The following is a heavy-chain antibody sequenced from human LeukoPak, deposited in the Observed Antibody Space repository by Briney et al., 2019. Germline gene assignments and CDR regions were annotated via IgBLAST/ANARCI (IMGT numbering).Heavy chain of an antibody. Sequence: GGSLRLSCAASGFTFSSYAMHWVRQAPGKGLEWVAVISYDGSNKYYADSVKGRFTISRDNSKNTLYLQMNSLRAEDTAVCYCARDWVITIFGYLRWFDPWGQGTLVTVSS. CDR3: ARDWVITIFGYLRWFDP. V-gene: IGHV3-30-3*01. CDR2: ISYDGSNK. CDR1: GFTFSSYA. J-gene: IGHJ5*02. D-gene: IGHD3-3*01.